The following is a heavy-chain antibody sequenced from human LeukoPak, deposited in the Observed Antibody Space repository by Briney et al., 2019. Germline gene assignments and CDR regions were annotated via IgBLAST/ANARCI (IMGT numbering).Heavy chain of an antibody. CDR1: GFTFSSYG. CDR3: ARVTDSSGWWLDY. Sequence: GGSLRLSCAASGFTFSSYGMHWVRQAPGKGLEWVAVIWYDGSNKYYADSVKGRFTISRDNSKNTLYLQMNSLRAEDTAVYYCARVTDSSGWWLDYWGQGTLVTVSS. D-gene: IGHD6-19*01. V-gene: IGHV3-33*01. J-gene: IGHJ4*02. CDR2: IWYDGSNK.